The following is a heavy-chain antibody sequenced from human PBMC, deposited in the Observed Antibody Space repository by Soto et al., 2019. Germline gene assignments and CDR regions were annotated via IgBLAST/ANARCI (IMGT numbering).Heavy chain of an antibody. CDR3: ARDLSGDSGYAIYLDY. V-gene: IGHV3-33*01. Sequence: GGTLRLSCAASGFTFSSYGMHWVRQAPGKGLEWVAVLWYDGSNKYYAYSVKGRFTISRDNSKNTLYLQMNSLRAEDTAVYYCARDLSGDSGYAIYLDYWGQGTLGTVST. CDR2: LWYDGSNK. J-gene: IGHJ4*02. D-gene: IGHD5-12*01. CDR1: GFTFSSYG.